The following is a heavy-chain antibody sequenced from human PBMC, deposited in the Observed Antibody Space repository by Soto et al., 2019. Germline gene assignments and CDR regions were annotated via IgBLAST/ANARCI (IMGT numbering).Heavy chain of an antibody. D-gene: IGHD3-9*01. CDR1: GYTFTHFY. J-gene: IGHJ4*02. CDR2: ISPHNFNT. Sequence: ASVKVSCKASGYTFTHFYITWVRQAPGQGLEWMGAISPHNFNTNYAQKFRGRVTLTTEKPTNTAYMDLRSLTSADTAVYDCARDGGGYDILTGYYNAHHFDYWGQGVPVTVSS. V-gene: IGHV1-18*01. CDR3: ARDGGGYDILTGYYNAHHFDY.